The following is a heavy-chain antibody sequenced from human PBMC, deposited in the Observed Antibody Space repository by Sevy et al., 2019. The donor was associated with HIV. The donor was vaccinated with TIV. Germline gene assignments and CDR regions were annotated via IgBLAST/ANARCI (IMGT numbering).Heavy chain of an antibody. CDR2: IYTSGST. J-gene: IGHJ6*02. CDR3: ARSTGYCSSTSCPYYYYYGMDV. CDR1: GGSISSYY. Sequence: SETLSLTCTVSGGSISSYYWSWIRQPAGKGLEWIGRIYTSGSTNYNPSLKSRVTMSVDTSKNQFSLKLSSVTAADTAVYYCARSTGYCSSTSCPYYYYYGMDVWGQGTTLTVSS. V-gene: IGHV4-4*07. D-gene: IGHD2-2*01.